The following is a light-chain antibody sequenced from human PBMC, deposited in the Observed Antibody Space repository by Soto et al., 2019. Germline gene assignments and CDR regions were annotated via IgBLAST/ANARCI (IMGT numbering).Light chain of an antibody. J-gene: IGKJ1*01. CDR3: LQYYSYPRT. CDR2: AAS. V-gene: IGKV1-6*01. CDR1: QFIRND. Sequence: AIQMTQSPSSLSASVGDRITISCRASQFIRNDFGWYQHKPGRAPKLLIYAASSLQSGGPSRYSGSGSDTYFTLTIGSLQPEDVATYYCLQYYSYPRTFGQGTKVEIK.